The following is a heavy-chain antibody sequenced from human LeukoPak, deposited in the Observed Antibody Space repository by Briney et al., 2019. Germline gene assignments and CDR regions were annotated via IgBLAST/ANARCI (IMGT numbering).Heavy chain of an antibody. D-gene: IGHD5-18*01. CDR1: GGSFSGYY. Sequence: SETLSLTCAVYGGSFSGYYWSWIRQPPGKGLEWIGEINHSGSTNYNPSLKSRATISVDTSKNQFSLKLSSATAADTAVYYCARGFRGYSYRNWGQGTLVTVSS. CDR2: INHSGST. J-gene: IGHJ4*02. V-gene: IGHV4-34*01. CDR3: ARGFRGYSYRN.